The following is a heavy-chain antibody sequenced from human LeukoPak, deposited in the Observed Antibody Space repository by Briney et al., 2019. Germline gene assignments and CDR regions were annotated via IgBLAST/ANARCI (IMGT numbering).Heavy chain of an antibody. CDR2: INSDGSST. D-gene: IGHD6-13*01. CDR3: ARVPGYSSSWVLDY. V-gene: IGHV3-74*01. CDR1: GFTFSSYA. J-gene: IGHJ4*02. Sequence: PGGSLRLSCAASGFTFSSYAMSWVRQAPGKGLVWVSRINSDGSSTSYADSVKGRFTISRDNAKNTLYLQMNSLRAEDTAVYYCARVPGYSSSWVLDYWGQGALVTVSS.